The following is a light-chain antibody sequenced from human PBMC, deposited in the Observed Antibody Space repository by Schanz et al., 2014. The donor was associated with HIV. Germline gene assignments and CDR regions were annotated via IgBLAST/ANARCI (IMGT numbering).Light chain of an antibody. J-gene: IGLJ3*02. CDR2: ANS. Sequence: QSVLTQPPSVSGAPGQRVTISCTGSSSNIGSVYDVHWYQQLPGTAPKHLIFANSDRPSGVPDRFSGSKSGTSASLAITGLRSEDEADYYCSAWDDSLNGPVFGGGTKLTVL. CDR3: SAWDDSLNGPV. V-gene: IGLV1-40*01. CDR1: SSNIGSVYD.